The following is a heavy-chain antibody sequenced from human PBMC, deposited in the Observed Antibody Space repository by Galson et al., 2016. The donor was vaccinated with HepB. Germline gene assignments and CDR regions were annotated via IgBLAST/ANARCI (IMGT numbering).Heavy chain of an antibody. V-gene: IGHV3-48*02. J-gene: IGHJ6*02. Sequence: SLRLSCAVSGFTFSSFSMNWVRQAPGKGLEWVSYISSSSDTIYYADSVKGRFTISRDNAKNSLYLQMNSLRDGDTAVYYCARVYCSSTSPCGMDVWGQGNTVTVSS. D-gene: IGHD2-2*01. CDR3: ARVYCSSTSPCGMDV. CDR1: GFTFSSFS. CDR2: ISSSSDTI.